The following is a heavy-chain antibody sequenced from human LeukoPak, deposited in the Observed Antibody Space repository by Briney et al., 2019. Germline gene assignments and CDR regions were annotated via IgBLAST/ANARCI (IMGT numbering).Heavy chain of an antibody. J-gene: IGHJ4*02. CDR1: GLTFSSYA. CDR2: ISGSGGST. D-gene: IGHD3-22*01. V-gene: IGHV3-23*01. Sequence: AGGSLRLSCAASGLTFSSYAMSWVRQAPGKGLEWVSAISGSGGSTYYADSVKGRFTISRDNSKNTLYLQMNSLRAEDTAVYYCAKGVHYDSSGYSDYWGQGTLVTVSS. CDR3: AKGVHYDSSGYSDY.